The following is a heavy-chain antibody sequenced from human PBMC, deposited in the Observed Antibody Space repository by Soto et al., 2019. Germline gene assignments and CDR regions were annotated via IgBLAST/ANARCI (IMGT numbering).Heavy chain of an antibody. Sequence: ASVKVSCKASGYTFTSYGISWVRQAPGQGLEWMGWISAYNGNTNYAQKLQGRVTMTTDTSTSTAYMELRSLRSDDTAVYYCAKDLTPSVDPWGYGMDVWGQGTTVTVSS. CDR2: ISAYNGNT. J-gene: IGHJ6*02. CDR1: GYTFTSYG. D-gene: IGHD3-16*01. V-gene: IGHV1-18*01. CDR3: AKDLTPSVDPWGYGMDV.